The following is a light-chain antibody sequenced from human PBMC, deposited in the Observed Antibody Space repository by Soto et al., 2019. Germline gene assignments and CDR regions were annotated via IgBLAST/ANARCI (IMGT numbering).Light chain of an antibody. CDR3: SSHTTSNTRV. CDR2: EVS. CDR1: SSDVGAYDF. V-gene: IGLV2-14*03. Sequence: QSVLTQPASVSGSPVQSIAISCTGTSSDVGAYDFVSWYQQHPDKAPKLLIYEVSNRPSGVSDRFSGSKSVNTATLTISGLQAEDEADYYCSSHTTSNTRVFGTGTKVTVL. J-gene: IGLJ1*01.